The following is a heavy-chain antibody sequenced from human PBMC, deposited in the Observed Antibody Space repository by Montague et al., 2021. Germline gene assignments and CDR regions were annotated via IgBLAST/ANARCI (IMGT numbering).Heavy chain of an antibody. V-gene: IGHV3-74*01. D-gene: IGHD5-24*01. Sequence: KNYADSVQGRFTISRDNAENTLYLQMDGLRVGDTAVYYCVRDGDGFTFDYWGHGTLVTVAA. CDR2: K. CDR3: VRDGDGFTFDY. J-gene: IGHJ4*01.